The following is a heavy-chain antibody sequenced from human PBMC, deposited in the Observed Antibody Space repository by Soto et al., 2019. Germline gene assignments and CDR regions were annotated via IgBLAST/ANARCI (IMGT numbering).Heavy chain of an antibody. CDR3: ASQHLAYSSSPVGFDY. CDR1: GYSFTSYW. V-gene: IGHV5-51*01. J-gene: IGHJ4*02. D-gene: IGHD6-13*01. CDR2: IYPGDSDT. Sequence: GESLKISCKGSGYSFTSYWIGWVRQMPGKGLEWMGIIYPGDSDTRYSPSFQGQVTISADKSISTAYLRWSSLKASDTAMYYCASQHLAYSSSPVGFDYWGQGALVTVSS.